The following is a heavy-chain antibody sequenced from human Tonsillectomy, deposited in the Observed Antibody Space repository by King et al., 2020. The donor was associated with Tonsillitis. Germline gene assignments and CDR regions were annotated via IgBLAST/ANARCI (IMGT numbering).Heavy chain of an antibody. Sequence: VQLGQAGAEVKKPGESLKISCKGSGYSFTRYWIVWVRQMPGKGLEWMGIIYTGESETRYSPSFQGQVTISADKSISTAFLQWSRLKASDSAIYYWARYDSTGAGAFDIWGQGTMVTVSS. CDR1: GYSFTRYW. CDR3: ARYDSTGAGAFDI. J-gene: IGHJ3*02. CDR2: IYTGESET. D-gene: IGHD3-22*01. V-gene: IGHV5-51*01.